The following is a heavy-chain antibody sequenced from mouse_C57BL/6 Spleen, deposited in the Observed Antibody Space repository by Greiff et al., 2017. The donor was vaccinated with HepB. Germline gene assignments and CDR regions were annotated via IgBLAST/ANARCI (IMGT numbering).Heavy chain of an antibody. CDR2: IYPGDGDT. V-gene: IGHV1-82*01. CDR1: GYAFSSSW. D-gene: IGHD1-1*01. Sequence: VQLQQSGPELVKPGASVKISCKASGYAFSSSWMNWVKQRPGKGLEWIGRIYPGDGDTNYNGKFKGKATLTADKSSSTAYMQLSSLTSEDSAVYFCARLTTVGNFDYWGQGTTLTVSS. J-gene: IGHJ2*01. CDR3: ARLTTVGNFDY.